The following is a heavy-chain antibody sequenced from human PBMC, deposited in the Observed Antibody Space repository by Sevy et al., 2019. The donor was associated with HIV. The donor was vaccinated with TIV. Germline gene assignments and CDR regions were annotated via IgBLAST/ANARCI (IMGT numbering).Heavy chain of an antibody. CDR2: ISATGGST. Sequence: GGSLRLSCAASGFTLGSYTMNWVRQAPGKGLEWVASISATGGSTYYADSVKGRFTISRDVSKGILYLQMNSLTAGDTAFFYCAKALQVLPFLPRCFGCWGRGVLVTVSS. CDR3: AKALQVLPFLPRCFGC. D-gene: IGHD2-21*02. CDR1: GFTLGSYT. J-gene: IGHJ1*01. V-gene: IGHV3-23*01.